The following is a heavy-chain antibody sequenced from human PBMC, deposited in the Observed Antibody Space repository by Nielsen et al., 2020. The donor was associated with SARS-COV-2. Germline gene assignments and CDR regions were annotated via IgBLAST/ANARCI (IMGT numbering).Heavy chain of an antibody. V-gene: IGHV4-39*01. J-gene: IGHJ3*02. Sequence: SETLSLTCTVSGGSISSSSYYWGWIRQPPGKGLEWIGSIYYSGCTYYNPSLKSRVTISVDTSKNQFSLKLSSVTAADTAVYYCARHKGFGAFDIWGQGTMVTVSS. CDR3: ARHKGFGAFDI. CDR1: GGSISSSSYY. D-gene: IGHD3-16*01. CDR2: IYYSGCT.